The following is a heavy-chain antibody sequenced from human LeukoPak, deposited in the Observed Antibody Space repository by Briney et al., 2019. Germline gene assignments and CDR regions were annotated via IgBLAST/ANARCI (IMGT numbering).Heavy chain of an antibody. Sequence: ETLSLTCTVSGGSITGYYWNWIRQPPGKGLEWVGYIFSSGSTNYNPSLKSRVTISLDTSKSQFSLKLISVTASDTAVYYCARLTKFLTTYYPTPWGQGTLVTVSS. D-gene: IGHD2/OR15-2a*01. CDR1: GGSITGYY. CDR2: IFSSGST. J-gene: IGHJ5*02. CDR3: ARLTKFLTTYYPTP. V-gene: IGHV4-59*08.